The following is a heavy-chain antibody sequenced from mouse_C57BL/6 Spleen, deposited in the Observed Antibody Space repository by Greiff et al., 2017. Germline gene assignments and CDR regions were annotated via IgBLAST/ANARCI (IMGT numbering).Heavy chain of an antibody. D-gene: IGHD1-1*01. J-gene: IGHJ2*01. V-gene: IGHV14-1*01. Sequence: EVQLVESGAELVRPGASVKLSCTASGFNIKDYYMHWVKQRPEQGLEWIGRIDPEDGDTEYAPKFQGKATMTADTSSNTAYLQLSSLTSEDTAVYYCTVYYYGSSLYYFDYWGQGTTLTVSS. CDR3: TVYYYGSSLYYFDY. CDR2: IDPEDGDT. CDR1: GFNIKDYY.